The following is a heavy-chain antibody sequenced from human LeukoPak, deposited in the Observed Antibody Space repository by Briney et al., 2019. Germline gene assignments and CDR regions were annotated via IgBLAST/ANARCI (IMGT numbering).Heavy chain of an antibody. CDR3: AKVPVFSLTISEVVTDDAFDI. CDR2: IIRSGRT. V-gene: IGHV3-23*01. D-gene: IGHD3-3*01. J-gene: IGHJ3*02. Sequence: GGSLRLSCAASGFTFSTYDMQWVRQAPGKGLEWVSGIIRSGRTYYTDSVKGRFTISRVNSRNTLYLQMNSLRAEDTAVYYCAKVPVFSLTISEVVTDDAFDIWGQGTIVTVSS. CDR1: GFTFSTYD.